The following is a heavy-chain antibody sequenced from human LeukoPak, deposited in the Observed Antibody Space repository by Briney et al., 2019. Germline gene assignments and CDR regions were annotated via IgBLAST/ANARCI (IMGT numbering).Heavy chain of an antibody. CDR2: IYGGGST. Sequence: GGSLRLSCAASGFTVSSNYMSWVRQAPGKGLEWVSVIYGGGSTYYADSVKGRFTISRDNSKNTLYLQMNSLRAEDTAVYYCAREETEYYGSGNYMDVWGKGTTVTVSS. D-gene: IGHD3-10*01. CDR1: GFTVSSNY. CDR3: AREETEYYGSGNYMDV. V-gene: IGHV3-53*01. J-gene: IGHJ6*03.